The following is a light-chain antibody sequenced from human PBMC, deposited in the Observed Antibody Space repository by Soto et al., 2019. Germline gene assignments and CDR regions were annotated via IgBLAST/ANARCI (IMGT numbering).Light chain of an antibody. Sequence: ETVMTQSPATLSVSPGERVTLSCRASQSVRTNLVWYQQSPGQPPRLLIYDASDRVAGVPDRFSGSGSGTDFTLTISGLQSEDCAVYYCQQYNEWPRTFGQGTKLEIK. CDR1: QSVRTN. CDR2: DAS. CDR3: QQYNEWPRT. V-gene: IGKV3-15*01. J-gene: IGKJ2*01.